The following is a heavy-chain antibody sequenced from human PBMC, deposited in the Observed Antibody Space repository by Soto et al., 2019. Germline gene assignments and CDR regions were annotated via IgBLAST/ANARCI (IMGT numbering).Heavy chain of an antibody. J-gene: IGHJ4*02. D-gene: IGHD4-17*01. CDR2: IIPSYDRT. Sequence: GASVKVSCKASGCTFSSYAIHWVRQAPGQGLEWLGKIIPSYDRTNYAQKFQGRVTVTADTYTTTAYMELSSLRSDDTAVYYCARDPSNDYGGDTFDYWGQGTLVTVSS. V-gene: IGHV1-69*04. CDR3: ARDPSNDYGGDTFDY. CDR1: GCTFSSYA.